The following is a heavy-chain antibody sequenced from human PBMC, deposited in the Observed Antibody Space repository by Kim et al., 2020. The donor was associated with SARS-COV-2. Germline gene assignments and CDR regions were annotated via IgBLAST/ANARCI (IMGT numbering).Heavy chain of an antibody. J-gene: IGHJ4*02. CDR1: GFTFSSYW. D-gene: IGHD3-3*01. V-gene: IGHV3-74*01. CDR3: ARDRWTYYDFWSGYYWPRHFDY. CDR2: INSDGSST. Sequence: GGSLRLSCAASGFTFSSYWMHWVRQAPGKGLVWVSRINSDGSSTSYADSVKGRFTISRDNAKNTLYLQMNSLRAEDTAVYYCARDRWTYYDFWSGYYWPRHFDYWGQGTLVTVSS.